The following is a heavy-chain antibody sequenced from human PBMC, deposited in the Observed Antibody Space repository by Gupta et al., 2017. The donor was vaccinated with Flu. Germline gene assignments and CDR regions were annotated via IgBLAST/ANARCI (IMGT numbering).Heavy chain of an antibody. J-gene: IGHJ6*03. D-gene: IGHD7-27*01. CDR1: GFTFSSYA. CDR2: ISSNGGNT. V-gene: IGHV3-64*01. Sequence: EVLLVESGGGLVQPGGSLRLSCAASGFTFSSYAMHWVRQAPGKGLEYVSGISSNGGNTYYATSVKGRFTISRDNAKNTLSLQMGSLRGEDMAMYFCARGWGSAHYYYYMDVWGKGTTVTDSS. CDR3: ARGWGSAHYYYYMDV.